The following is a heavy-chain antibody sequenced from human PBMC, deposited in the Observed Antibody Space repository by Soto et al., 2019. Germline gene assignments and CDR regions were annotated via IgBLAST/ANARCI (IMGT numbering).Heavy chain of an antibody. CDR1: GYTLTELS. Sequence: ASVKVSCKVSGYTLTELSMDWVRQAPGKGLEWMGGFDPEDGETIYAQKFQGRVTMTEDTSTDKAYMELSSLRSEDTAVYYCATGERSYYYYGMDVWGQGTTVTVSS. J-gene: IGHJ6*02. V-gene: IGHV1-24*01. CDR2: FDPEDGET. CDR3: ATGERSYYYYGMDV.